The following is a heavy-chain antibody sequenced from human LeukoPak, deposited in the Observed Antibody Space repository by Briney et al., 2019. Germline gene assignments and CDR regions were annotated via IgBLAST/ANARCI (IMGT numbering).Heavy chain of an antibody. J-gene: IGHJ4*02. CDR2: ISTSGST. Sequence: SETLSLTCTFSGGSISTYYWSWIRQPAGKGLELIGRISTSGSTNYNPSLKSRVTMSVDTSKNQFSLKLSSVTAADTAVYYCARGPYCGSDCYFDYWGQGTLVTVSS. CDR3: ARGPYCGSDCYFDY. CDR1: GGSISTYY. D-gene: IGHD2-21*02. V-gene: IGHV4-4*07.